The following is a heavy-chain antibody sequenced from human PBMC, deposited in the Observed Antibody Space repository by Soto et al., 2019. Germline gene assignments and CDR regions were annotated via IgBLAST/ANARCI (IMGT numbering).Heavy chain of an antibody. Sequence: GESLKISCKGSGYSFTSYWIGWVRQMPGKGLEWMGIIYPGDSDTRYSPSFQGQVTISADKSISTAYLQWSSLKASDTAMYYCARSDIVATITVSLFDYWGQGTLVTVSS. CDR1: GYSFTSYW. J-gene: IGHJ4*02. V-gene: IGHV5-51*01. CDR2: IYPGDSDT. D-gene: IGHD5-12*01. CDR3: ARSDIVATITVSLFDY.